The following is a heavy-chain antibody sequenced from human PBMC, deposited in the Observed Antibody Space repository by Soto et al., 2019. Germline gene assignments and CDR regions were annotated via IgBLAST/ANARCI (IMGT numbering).Heavy chain of an antibody. J-gene: IGHJ6*03. V-gene: IGHV3-48*01. D-gene: IGHD2-2*01. Sequence: PGGSLRLSCAASGFTFSIYSMNWVRQAPGKGLEWVSYISSSSSTIYYADSVKGRFTISRDNAKNSLYLHMNSLRAEDTAVYYCAKTEPTLYCSRTSCYHHYYMDVWGKGATVTVSS. CDR2: ISSSSSTI. CDR1: GFTFSIYS. CDR3: AKTEPTLYCSRTSCYHHYYMDV.